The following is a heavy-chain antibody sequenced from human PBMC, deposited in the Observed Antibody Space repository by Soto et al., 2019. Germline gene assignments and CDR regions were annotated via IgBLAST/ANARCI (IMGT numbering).Heavy chain of an antibody. Sequence: GGSLRLSCAASGFTFSSCSMNWVRQAPGKGLEWVSSISSSSSYIYYADSVKGRFTISRDNAKNSLYLQMNSLRAEDTAVYYCARESLHYDFWSPLYYFDYWGQGTLVTVSS. CDR3: ARESLHYDFWSPLYYFDY. CDR2: ISSSSSYI. D-gene: IGHD3-3*01. CDR1: GFTFSSCS. J-gene: IGHJ4*02. V-gene: IGHV3-21*01.